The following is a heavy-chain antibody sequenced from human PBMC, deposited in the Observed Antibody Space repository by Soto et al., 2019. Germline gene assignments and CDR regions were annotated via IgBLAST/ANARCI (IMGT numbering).Heavy chain of an antibody. D-gene: IGHD1-26*01. CDR1: GYAFTSYD. CDR3: ARGYSGSYVKYFDA. V-gene: IGHV1-46*01. CDR2: INPSGGST. Sequence: XSVKVSCKATGYAFTSYDIHLVRQAPGQGLEWMGIINPSGGSTSYSQKFQVRVTMTRDTSTSTVYMEMSSLKSEDTAVYYCARGYSGSYVKYFDAWGQGTLVPFSS. J-gene: IGHJ5*02.